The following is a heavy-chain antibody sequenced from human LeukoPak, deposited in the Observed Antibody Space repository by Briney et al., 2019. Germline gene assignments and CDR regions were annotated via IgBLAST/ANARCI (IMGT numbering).Heavy chain of an antibody. CDR1: GFTFSDYY. D-gene: IGHD6-13*01. J-gene: IGHJ4*02. Sequence: GGSLRLSCAASGFTFSDYYMSCLRQAPGKGLEWISYISGSSSHTNYADSVKGRFTISRDNAKKSVYLQMDSLRAEDTAVYYCARDQIGSWWGQGTLVIVSS. CDR3: ARDQIGSW. V-gene: IGHV3-11*06. CDR2: ISGSSSHT.